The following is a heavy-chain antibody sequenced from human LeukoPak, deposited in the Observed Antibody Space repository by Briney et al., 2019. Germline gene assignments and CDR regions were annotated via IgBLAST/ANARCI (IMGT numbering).Heavy chain of an antibody. V-gene: IGHV3-21*01. Sequence: GGSLRLSCAASGFTFSSYSMNWVRQAPGKGLEWVSSISSSSSYIYYADSVKGRFTISRDNAKNSLYLQMNSLRAEDTAVYYCAREKAGYSYGLRGYYYYGMDVWGQGITVTVSS. CDR1: GFTFSSYS. CDR2: ISSSSSYI. CDR3: AREKAGYSYGLRGYYYYGMDV. D-gene: IGHD5-18*01. J-gene: IGHJ6*02.